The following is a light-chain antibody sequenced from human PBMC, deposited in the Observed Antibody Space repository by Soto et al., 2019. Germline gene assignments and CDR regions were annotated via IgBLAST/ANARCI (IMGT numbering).Light chain of an antibody. V-gene: IGKV1-5*01. CDR3: QQYNSYSWT. CDR1: QGISSA. CDR2: DAS. Sequence: IKMNQSPSTLSGTVGDRVTITCRASQGISSALAWYQQKPGKAPKLLIYDASSLEGGVPSRFSGSGSGTEFTLTISSLQPDDFATYYCQQYNSYSWTFGQGTKVDIK. J-gene: IGKJ1*01.